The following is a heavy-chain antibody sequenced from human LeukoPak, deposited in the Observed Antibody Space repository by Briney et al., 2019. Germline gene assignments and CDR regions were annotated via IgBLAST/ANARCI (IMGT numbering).Heavy chain of an antibody. V-gene: IGHV3-30*18. J-gene: IGHJ4*02. D-gene: IGHD6-13*01. CDR2: ISYGGSNK. Sequence: PGGSLRLSCAASGFTFSSYGMHWVRQAPGKGLEWVAVISYGGSNKYYADSVKGRFTISRDNSKNTLYLQMNSLRAEDTAVYYCAKDKRFPGIAAAGTLDYWGQGTLVTVSS. CDR1: GFTFSSYG. CDR3: AKDKRFPGIAAAGTLDY.